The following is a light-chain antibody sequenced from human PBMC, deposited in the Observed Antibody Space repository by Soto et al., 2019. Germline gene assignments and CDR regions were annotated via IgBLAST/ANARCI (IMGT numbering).Light chain of an antibody. CDR3: SSYRSSTTFV. Sequence: QSVLTQPASVSGSPGQSITISCTGTSSDVGAYNFASWYQQYPGKAPKVIIFEVRKRPSGVSNRFSGSKSGDTASLTISGLQAEDEADYYCSSYRSSTTFVFGTGTKVTVL. CDR1: SSDVGAYNF. CDR2: EVR. V-gene: IGLV2-14*01. J-gene: IGLJ1*01.